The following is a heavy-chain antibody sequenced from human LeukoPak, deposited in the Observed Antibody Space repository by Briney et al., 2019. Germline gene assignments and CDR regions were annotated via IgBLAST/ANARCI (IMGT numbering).Heavy chain of an antibody. J-gene: IGHJ6*03. D-gene: IGHD5-18*01. CDR1: GGTFSGYY. Sequence: SETLSLTCAVYGGTFSGYYWSWIRQPPGKGLEWIGEINHSGSPNYNPSLKSRVTISVDTSKNQFSLKLSSVTAADTAVYYCARTTEGGYTYAYFYYYYMDVWGKGTTVTISS. CDR3: ARTTEGGYTYAYFYYYYMDV. V-gene: IGHV4-34*01. CDR2: INHSGSP.